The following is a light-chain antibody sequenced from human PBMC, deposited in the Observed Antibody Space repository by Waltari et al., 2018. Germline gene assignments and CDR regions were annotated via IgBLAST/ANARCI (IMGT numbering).Light chain of an antibody. J-gene: IGLJ3*02. CDR1: SSDVGGYNY. V-gene: IGLV2-8*01. CDR3: SSYAGSNNLV. Sequence: QSALTQPPSASGSPGQSVTISCTGTSSDVGGYNYVSWHQQHPGKAPKVMVYEVSKRPSGVPGRFAGSKAGNTASLTVSGLQAEDEADYYCSSYAGSNNLVFGGGTKLTVL. CDR2: EVS.